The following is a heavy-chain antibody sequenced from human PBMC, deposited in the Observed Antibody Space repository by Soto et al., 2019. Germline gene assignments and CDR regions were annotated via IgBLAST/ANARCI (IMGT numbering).Heavy chain of an antibody. CDR3: ARDGYGDYPQYYFDY. V-gene: IGHV4-59*01. J-gene: IGHJ4*02. CDR2: IYYSGST. D-gene: IGHD4-17*01. CDR1: GGSISSYY. Sequence: SETLSLTCTVSGGSISSYYWSWIRQPPGKGLEWIGYIYYSGSTNYNPSLKSQVTISVDTSKNQFSLKLSSVTAADTAVYYCARDGYGDYPQYYFDYWGQGTPVTVSS.